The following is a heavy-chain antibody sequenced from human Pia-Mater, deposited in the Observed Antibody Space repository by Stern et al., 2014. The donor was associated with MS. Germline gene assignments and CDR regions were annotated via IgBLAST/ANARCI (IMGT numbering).Heavy chain of an antibody. CDR2: VTANSGNT. V-gene: IGHV1-18*01. CDR3: ARVAADTFDF. D-gene: IGHD6-19*01. J-gene: IGHJ4*02. CDR1: DYTFASYG. Sequence: QLVQYGAEVKKPGASVKVSCKAPDYTFASYGITWVRQAPGQGLEWLGWVTANSGNTYYAQSLQGRVTMTTDTSTTTAYLELRNLRSDDTAVYYCARVAADTFDFWGQGTQVIVSS.